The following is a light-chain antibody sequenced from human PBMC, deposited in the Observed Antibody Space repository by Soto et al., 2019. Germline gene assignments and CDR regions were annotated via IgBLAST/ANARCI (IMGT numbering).Light chain of an antibody. V-gene: IGKV1-5*01. J-gene: IGKJ1*01. Sequence: DIQMTQSPSTLAASVGDRVTITCRASQSISSWLAWYPQXPGKAPKVLIYDASSLESGVPSRFSGSGSGTEFTLTISSLRPDDFATYYCQQYNSYWTFGQGTKVDIK. CDR1: QSISSW. CDR2: DAS. CDR3: QQYNSYWT.